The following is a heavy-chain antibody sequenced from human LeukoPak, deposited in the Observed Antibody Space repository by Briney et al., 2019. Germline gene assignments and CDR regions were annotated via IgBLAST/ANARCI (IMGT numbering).Heavy chain of an antibody. J-gene: IGHJ4*02. CDR2: IKQDETEK. V-gene: IGHV3-7*01. Sequence: GGSLSLSCAASGFTFSTFLMSWVRQAPGKGLEWVANIKQDETEKYYVDSVKGRFTISRDNAKNSLYLQMNSLRAVDTAVYYCASLNSSGYVDYWGQGTLVTVSS. CDR3: ASLNSSGYVDY. CDR1: GFTFSTFL. D-gene: IGHD3-22*01.